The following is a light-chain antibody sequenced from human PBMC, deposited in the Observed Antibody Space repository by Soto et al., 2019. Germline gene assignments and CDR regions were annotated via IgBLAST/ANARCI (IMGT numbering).Light chain of an antibody. V-gene: IGKV1-5*03. CDR3: QQHNPYSPYT. J-gene: IGKJ2*01. CDR2: DAS. CDR1: QSITNC. Sequence: DIQMTQSPSTLSASVGDRVTITCRASQSITNCLAWYQQKPGKAPKLLIFDASSLRSGVPSRFSCSGSGTEFTLNISSLQSEDFATYYCQQHNPYSPYTFGQGTKLEIK.